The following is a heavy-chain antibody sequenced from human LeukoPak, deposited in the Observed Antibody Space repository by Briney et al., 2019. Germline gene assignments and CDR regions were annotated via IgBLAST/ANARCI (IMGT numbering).Heavy chain of an antibody. CDR3: ARAPYYDFWSGYHFDY. V-gene: IGHV4-61*05. J-gene: IGHJ4*02. Sequence: PSETLSLTCTVSGGAITDSNYYWGWIRQPPGKGLEWIGYIYYSGSTNYNPSLKSRVTISVDTSKNQFSLKLSSVTAADTAVYYCARAPYYDFWSGYHFDYWGQGTLVTVSS. CDR2: IYYSGST. D-gene: IGHD3-3*01. CDR1: GGAITDSNYY.